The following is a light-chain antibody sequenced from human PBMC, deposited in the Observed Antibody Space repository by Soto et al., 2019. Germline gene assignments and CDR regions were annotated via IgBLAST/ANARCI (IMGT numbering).Light chain of an antibody. J-gene: IGLJ3*02. CDR2: EIN. V-gene: IGLV2-8*01. Sequence: QSVLTQPPSASGSPGQSVTISCTGTSSDIGGYDYVSWYQQHPGKAPKVMIYEINKRPSGVPDRFSGSKSGNTASLTVSGLQAEDEAVYYCSSYAGSNKRVFGGGTKVTVL. CDR3: SSYAGSNKRV. CDR1: SSDIGGYDY.